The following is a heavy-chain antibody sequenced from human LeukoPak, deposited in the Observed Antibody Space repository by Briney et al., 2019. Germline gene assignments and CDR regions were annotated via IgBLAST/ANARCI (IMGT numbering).Heavy chain of an antibody. CDR1: GYTFSSYT. V-gene: IGHV7-4-1*02. D-gene: IGHD5-18*01. J-gene: IGHJ4*02. CDR3: GRDPRLGIRGYTYGYIDY. CDR2: INTNTGNP. Sequence: VASVKVSCKTSGYTFSSYTITWVRQAPGQRLEWMGWINTNTGNPTYAQGFTGRYVFSLDTSVSTAYLQISGLTADDTAVYFCGRDPRLGIRGYTYGYIDYWGQGTLVTVSS.